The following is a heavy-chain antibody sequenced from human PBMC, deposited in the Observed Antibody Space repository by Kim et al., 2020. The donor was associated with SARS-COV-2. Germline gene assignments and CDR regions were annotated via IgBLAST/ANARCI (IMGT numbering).Heavy chain of an antibody. CDR2: IYYTGST. J-gene: IGHJ5*01. Sequence: SETLSLTCTVSGDSISSSTYYWGWIRQPPGKGLEWIGTIYYTGSTYYNPSLKSRVTISADMSNNQFSLKLSSVTAADTALYYCARLGTNLDNPMHSWG. V-gene: IGHV4-39*01. CDR1: GDSISSSTYY. CDR3: ARLGTNLDNPMHS. D-gene: IGHD7-27*01.